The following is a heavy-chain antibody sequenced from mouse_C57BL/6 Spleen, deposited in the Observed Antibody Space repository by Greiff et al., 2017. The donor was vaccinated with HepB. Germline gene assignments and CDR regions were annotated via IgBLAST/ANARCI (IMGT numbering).Heavy chain of an antibody. CDR2: IDPSDSYT. V-gene: IGHV1-50*01. Sequence: QVQLQQSGAELVKPGASVKLSCKASGYTFTSYWMQWVKQRPGQGLEWIGEIDPSDSYTNYNQKFKGKATLTVDTSSSTAYMQLSSLTSEDSAVYYCARSVYGNYGYFDVWGTGTTVTVSS. J-gene: IGHJ1*03. CDR1: GYTFTSYW. CDR3: ARSVYGNYGYFDV. D-gene: IGHD2-1*01.